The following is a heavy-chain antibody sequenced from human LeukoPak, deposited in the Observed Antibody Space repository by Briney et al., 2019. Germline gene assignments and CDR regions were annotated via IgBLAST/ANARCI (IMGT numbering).Heavy chain of an antibody. CDR2: IYYSGST. Sequence: SETLSLTCTVSGGSISSGDYYWSWIRQPPGKGLEWIGYIYYSGSTYYNPSLKSRVTISVDTSNNQFSLKLSSVTAADTAVYYCARGNDFWSAHGAGYNWFDPWGQGTLVTVSS. CDR3: ARGNDFWSAHGAGYNWFDP. D-gene: IGHD3-3*01. CDR1: GGSISSGDYY. J-gene: IGHJ5*02. V-gene: IGHV4-30-4*08.